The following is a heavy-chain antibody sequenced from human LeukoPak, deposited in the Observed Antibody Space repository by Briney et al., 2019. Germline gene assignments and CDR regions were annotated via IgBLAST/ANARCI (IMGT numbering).Heavy chain of an antibody. CDR3: ASPPVHYYDSSGYYDAFDI. CDR2: INPNSGGT. CDR1: GYTFTGYY. V-gene: IGHV1-2*06. Sequence: ASVKVSCKASGYTFTGYYMHWVRQAPGQGLEWMGRINPNSGGTNYAQKFQGRVTMTRDTSISTAYMELSRLRFDDTAVYYCASPPVHYYDSSGYYDAFDIWGQGTMVTVSS. D-gene: IGHD3-22*01. J-gene: IGHJ3*02.